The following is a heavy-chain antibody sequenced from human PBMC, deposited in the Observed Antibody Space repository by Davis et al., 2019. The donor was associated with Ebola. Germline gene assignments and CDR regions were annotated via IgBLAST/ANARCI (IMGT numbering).Heavy chain of an antibody. CDR2: ISYDGSNK. J-gene: IGHJ4*02. Sequence: GGSLRLSCAASGFTFSSYGMHWVRQAPGKGLEWVAVISYDGSNKYYADSVKGRFTISRDNSKNTLYLQMNSLRAEDTAVYYCAKDRRYYDSSGYYSFTPLFDYWGQGTLVTVSS. CDR3: AKDRRYYDSSGYYSFTPLFDY. V-gene: IGHV3-30*18. CDR1: GFTFSSYG. D-gene: IGHD3-22*01.